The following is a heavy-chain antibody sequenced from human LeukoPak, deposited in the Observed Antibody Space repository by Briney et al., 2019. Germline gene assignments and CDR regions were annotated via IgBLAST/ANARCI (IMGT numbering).Heavy chain of an antibody. Sequence: PSETLSLTCAVYGGSFSGYYWSWIRQPPGKGLEWIGEINHSGSTNYNPSLKSRVTMSVDTSKNQFSLKLSSVTAADTAVYYCARGPTYFDYWGQGTLVTVSS. V-gene: IGHV4-34*01. J-gene: IGHJ4*02. CDR3: ARGPTYFDY. CDR1: GGSFSGYY. CDR2: INHSGST.